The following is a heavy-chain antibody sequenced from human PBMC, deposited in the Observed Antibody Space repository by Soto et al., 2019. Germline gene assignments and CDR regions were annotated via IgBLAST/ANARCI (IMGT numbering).Heavy chain of an antibody. V-gene: IGHV1-3*01. CDR2: INGGNGNT. J-gene: IGHJ4*02. CDR3: ARDGVEAGKINFDY. Sequence: ASVKVSCKASGYIFTHYAMHWVRQAPGQRLEWMGWINGGNGNTKYSQKFQERATITRDTSASTAYIELSSLRSEDTAVYYCARDGVEAGKINFDYWGQGPLGTVSS. CDR1: GYIFTHYA. D-gene: IGHD6-19*01.